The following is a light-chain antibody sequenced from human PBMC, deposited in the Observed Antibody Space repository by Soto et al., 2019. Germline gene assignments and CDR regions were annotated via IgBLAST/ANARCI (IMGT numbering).Light chain of an antibody. CDR3: CSYAGSSTARLYV. CDR1: SSDVGMYNL. CDR2: EVS. Sequence: QSALTQPASVSGSPGQSITISCTGTSSDVGMYNLVSWYKQHPGKATKLMIYEVSKRPAGVSNRFSGSKSGNTASLTISGLQAEDAADYYCCSYAGSSTARLYVFGTGTKVTVL. V-gene: IGLV2-23*02. J-gene: IGLJ1*01.